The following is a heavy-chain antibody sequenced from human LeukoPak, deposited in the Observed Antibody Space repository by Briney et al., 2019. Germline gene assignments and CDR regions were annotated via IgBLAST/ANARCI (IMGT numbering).Heavy chain of an antibody. CDR2: IYTSGST. Sequence: PSETLSLTCTVSGGSISSGSYYWSWIRQPAGKGLEWIVRIYTSGSTNYNPSLKSRVTISVDTSKNQFSLKLSSVTAADTAVYYCARGDLLGAFDIWGQGTMVTVSS. J-gene: IGHJ3*02. D-gene: IGHD2-21*02. CDR1: GGSISSGSYY. V-gene: IGHV4-61*02. CDR3: ARGDLLGAFDI.